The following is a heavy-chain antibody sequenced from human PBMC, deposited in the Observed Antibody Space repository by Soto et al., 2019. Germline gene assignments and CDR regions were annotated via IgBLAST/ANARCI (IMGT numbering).Heavy chain of an antibody. CDR3: ARGRTINLLRGVINWFDT. V-gene: IGHV4-31*03. J-gene: IGHJ5*02. D-gene: IGHD3-10*01. Sequence: TSETLSLTCTVSGGSISSGGYYWSWIRQHPGKGLELIGYIYYSGSTYYNPSLKSRVTISVDTSKNQFSLKLSSVTAADTAVYYCARGRTINLLRGVINWFDTWGQGTLVTVSS. CDR1: GGSISSGGYY. CDR2: IYYSGST.